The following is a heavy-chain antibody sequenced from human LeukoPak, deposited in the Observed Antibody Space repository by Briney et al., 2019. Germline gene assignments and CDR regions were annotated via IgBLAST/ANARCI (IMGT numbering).Heavy chain of an antibody. D-gene: IGHD2-15*01. Sequence: PGGSLRLSCAASGFTFSSYAMNWVRQAPGKGLEWVSAISGSGVSTYYADSVKGRFTISRDNSENTLYLQMDTLRAEDAAVYYCAKDLCSGGSCYRGLDYWGQGTLVTVSS. CDR1: GFTFSSYA. J-gene: IGHJ4*02. V-gene: IGHV3-23*01. CDR2: ISGSGVST. CDR3: AKDLCSGGSCYRGLDY.